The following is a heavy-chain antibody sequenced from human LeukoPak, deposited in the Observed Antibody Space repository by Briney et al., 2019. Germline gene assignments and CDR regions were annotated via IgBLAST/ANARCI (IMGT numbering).Heavy chain of an antibody. CDR1: GFTFSSYA. Sequence: GGSLRVSCAASGFTFSSYAMSWVRQAPGKGLEWVSCISRSGGSTYYADSVQGRFTITRDNSNNTVYLQMNSRRAEDAAVYYYADSGSGSYYTAGDFDYWGQGTLVTVSS. CDR3: ADSGSGSYYTAGDFDY. J-gene: IGHJ4*02. CDR2: ISRSGGST. V-gene: IGHV3-23*01. D-gene: IGHD3-10*01.